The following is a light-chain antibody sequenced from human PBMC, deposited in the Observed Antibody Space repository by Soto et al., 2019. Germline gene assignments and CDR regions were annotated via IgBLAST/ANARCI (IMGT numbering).Light chain of an antibody. CDR2: DAS. Sequence: EIVLTQSPATLSLSPGERATLSCRASQSVGTYLAWYQQKFGQAPRLLFYDASSRATGIPARFSGRGSATDFTLTISRLEPEDFEIYYCQQRYNWPLTFGQGTKVEIK. J-gene: IGKJ1*01. CDR3: QQRYNWPLT. V-gene: IGKV3-11*01. CDR1: QSVGTY.